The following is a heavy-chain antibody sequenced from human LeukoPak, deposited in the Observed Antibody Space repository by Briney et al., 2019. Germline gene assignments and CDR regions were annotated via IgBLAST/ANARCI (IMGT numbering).Heavy chain of an antibody. CDR1: GFTFSSYE. CDR2: ISSSGSTI. CDR3: ALSGDFWSGYSFDY. J-gene: IGHJ4*02. D-gene: IGHD3-3*01. Sequence: GGSLRLSCAASGFTFSSYEMNWVRQAPGKGLEWVSYISSSGSTIYYADSVKGRFTISRDNSKNTLYLQMNSLRAEDTAVYYCALSGDFWSGYSFDYWGQGTLVTVSS. V-gene: IGHV3-48*03.